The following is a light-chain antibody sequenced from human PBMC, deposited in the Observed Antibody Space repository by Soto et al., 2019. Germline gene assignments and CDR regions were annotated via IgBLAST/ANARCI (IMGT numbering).Light chain of an antibody. V-gene: IGKV3-15*01. J-gene: IGKJ1*01. CDR1: QSVSSY. CDR2: GAF. Sequence: EIVLTQSPATLSLSPGERATLSCRASQSVSSYLAWYQQKPGQAPRLLIYGAFTRATGIPARFSGTGSGTEFTLTISSLQSEDIALYYCQQYNDWPLTFGQGTKVDI. CDR3: QQYNDWPLT.